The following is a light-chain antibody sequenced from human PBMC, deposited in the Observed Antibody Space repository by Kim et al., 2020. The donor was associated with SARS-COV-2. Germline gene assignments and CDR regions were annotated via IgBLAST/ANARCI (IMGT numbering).Light chain of an antibody. V-gene: IGLV2-11*01. CDR3: CSYAGSYTLVV. Sequence: QSVTSSCTGTSSDVGGYNYVSWYQQPPGKAPKLLIYDVSKRPSGVPDRFSGSKSGNTASLTISGLQAEDEADYYCCSYAGSYTLVVFGGGTQLTVL. CDR1: SSDVGGYNY. CDR2: DVS. J-gene: IGLJ2*01.